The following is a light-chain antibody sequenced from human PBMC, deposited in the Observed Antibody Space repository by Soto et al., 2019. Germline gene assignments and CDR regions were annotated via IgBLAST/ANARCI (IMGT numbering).Light chain of an antibody. CDR2: KAS. CDR3: QQYNSYRA. Sequence: DIQMTQSPSTLSASVGDRVTIPCRASESIDSWLAWHQQKPGRAPKLLISKASSLESGVPSRFSGSGFGTEFTLTISSLQPDDFATYYFQQYNSYRAFGQGTKVDIK. CDR1: ESIDSW. V-gene: IGKV1-5*03. J-gene: IGKJ1*01.